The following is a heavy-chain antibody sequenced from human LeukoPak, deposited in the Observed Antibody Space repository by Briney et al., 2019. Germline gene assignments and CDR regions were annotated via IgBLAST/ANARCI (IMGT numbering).Heavy chain of an antibody. CDR2: ISGSGGST. V-gene: IGHV3-23*01. D-gene: IGHD2-2*01. J-gene: IGHJ4*02. CDR1: GFTFSSYA. CDR3: AKDRGSTSCYFDY. Sequence: GGSLRLSCAASGFTFSSYAMSWVRQAPGKGLEWVSAISGSGGSTYYADSVKGRFTISRDNSKNTLYLQMNSLRAEDTAAYYCAKDRGSTSCYFDYWGQGTLVTVSS.